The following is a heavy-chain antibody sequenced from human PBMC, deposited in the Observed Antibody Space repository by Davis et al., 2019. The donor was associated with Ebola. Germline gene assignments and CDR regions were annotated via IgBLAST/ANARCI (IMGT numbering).Heavy chain of an antibody. CDR3: ARGQPYASRQGWFDP. CDR1: GGSISNHY. J-gene: IGHJ5*02. D-gene: IGHD6-13*01. CDR2: VYYSGYT. Sequence: GSLRLSCTVSGGSISNHYWSWIRQPPGKAPEWIGYVYYSGYTNYNPSLKSRVTISVDTSKNQFSLKLSSVTAADTAVYFCARGQPYASRQGWFDPWGQGALVTVTS. V-gene: IGHV4-59*11.